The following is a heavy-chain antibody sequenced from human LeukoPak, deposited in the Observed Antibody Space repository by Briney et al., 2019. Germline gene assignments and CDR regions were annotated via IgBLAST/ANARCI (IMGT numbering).Heavy chain of an antibody. Sequence: GGSLRLSCAASGFSFNTYGMHWVRQAPGKGLEWVAFIQYDGNNEFYADSVKGRFTISRDNSKNTLYFQMNSLRAEDTAVYYCARGDYSLMGVFDYWGQGTLVTVSS. CDR2: IQYDGNNE. CDR3: ARGDYSLMGVFDY. V-gene: IGHV3-30*02. J-gene: IGHJ4*02. CDR1: GFSFNTYG. D-gene: IGHD3-10*01.